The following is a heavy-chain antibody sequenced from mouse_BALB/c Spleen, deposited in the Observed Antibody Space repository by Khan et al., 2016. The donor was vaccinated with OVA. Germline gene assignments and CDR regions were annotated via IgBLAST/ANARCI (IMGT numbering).Heavy chain of an antibody. Sequence: QVQLQQSGAELMKPGASVKISCKATGYTFSSYWIEWVKQRPGHGLEWIGEILPGSGSTNYNERFKGKATFTADTSSNTVYMQLSSLTSDDSAVYYCVRYGNHCYFDVWGAGTTVTVSS. CDR2: ILPGSGST. V-gene: IGHV1-9*01. D-gene: IGHD2-1*01. CDR1: GYTFSSYW. J-gene: IGHJ1*01. CDR3: VRYGNHCYFDV.